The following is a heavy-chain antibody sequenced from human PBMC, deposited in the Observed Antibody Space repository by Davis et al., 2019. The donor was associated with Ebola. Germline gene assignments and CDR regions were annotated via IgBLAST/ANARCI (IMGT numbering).Heavy chain of an antibody. CDR1: GFTFSSYG. J-gene: IGHJ6*02. CDR3: AGQEAHRSYYYDAMDV. Sequence: PGGSLRLSCAASGFTFSSYGMRWVRQAPGKGLEWVANIKPDGSEKYYVDSVKGRFTISRDNAKNSLYLQMNSLRVDDTAVYYCAGQEAHRSYYYDAMDVWGQGTTVTVSS. V-gene: IGHV3-7*03. CDR2: IKPDGSEK.